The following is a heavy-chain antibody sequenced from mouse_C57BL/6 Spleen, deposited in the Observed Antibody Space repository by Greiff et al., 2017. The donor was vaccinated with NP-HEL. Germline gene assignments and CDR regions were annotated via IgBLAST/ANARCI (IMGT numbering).Heavy chain of an antibody. D-gene: IGHD5-1-1*01. CDR2: ISDGGSYT. CDR1: GFTFSSYA. Sequence: EVQGVESGGGLVKPGGSLKLSCAASGFTFSSYAMSWVRQTPEKRLEWVATISDGGSYTYYPDNVKGRFTISRDNAKNNLYLQMSHLKSEDTAMYYCAREDTTTMDYWGQGTSVTVSS. V-gene: IGHV5-4*01. J-gene: IGHJ4*01. CDR3: AREDTTTMDY.